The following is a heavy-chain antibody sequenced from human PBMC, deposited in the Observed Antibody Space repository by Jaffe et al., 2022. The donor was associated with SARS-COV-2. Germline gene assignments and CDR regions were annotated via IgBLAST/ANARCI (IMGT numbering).Heavy chain of an antibody. J-gene: IGHJ6*03. V-gene: IGHV1-69*01. CDR1: GGTFSSYA. D-gene: IGHD2-2*01. CDR3: ARTYCSSTSCLYYYYMDV. CDR2: IIPIFGTA. Sequence: QVQLVQSGAEVKKPGSSVKVSCKASGGTFSSYAISWVRQAPGQGLEWMGGIIPIFGTANYAQKFQGRVTITADESTSTAYMELSSLRSEDTAVYYCARTYCSSTSCLYYYYMDVWGKGTTVTVSS.